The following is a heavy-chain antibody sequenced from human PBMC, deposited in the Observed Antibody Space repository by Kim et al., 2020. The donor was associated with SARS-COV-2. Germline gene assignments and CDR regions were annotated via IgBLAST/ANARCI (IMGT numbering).Heavy chain of an antibody. J-gene: IGHJ6*02. V-gene: IGHV3-66*01. Sequence: YGKGRFTITRDNSKNTLYLQMNRLRVEDTAVYYCARGVTEGYYYYYGMDVWGQGTTVTVSS. CDR3: ARGVTEGYYYYYGMDV. D-gene: IGHD5-18*01.